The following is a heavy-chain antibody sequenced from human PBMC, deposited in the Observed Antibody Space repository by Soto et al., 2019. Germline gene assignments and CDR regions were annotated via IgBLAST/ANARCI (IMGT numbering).Heavy chain of an antibody. CDR1: GGSISSGGYS. V-gene: IGHV4-30-2*02. J-gene: IGHJ4*02. CDR3: ARPRSSGYAGEFDY. D-gene: IGHD3-22*01. CDR2: IYHSGST. Sequence: PSETLSLTCAVSGGSISSGGYSWSWIRQPPGKGLEWIGYIYHSGSTYYNPSLKSRVTISVDTSQNQFSLMLTSVTAADTAVYYCARPRSSGYAGEFDYWGQGTLVTVSS.